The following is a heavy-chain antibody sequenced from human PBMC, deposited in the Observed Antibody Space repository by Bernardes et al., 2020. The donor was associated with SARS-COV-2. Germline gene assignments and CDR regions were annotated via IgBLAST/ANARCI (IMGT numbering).Heavy chain of an antibody. CDR2: INPSGGGT. V-gene: IGHV1-46*01. Sequence: ASVKVSCKASGYSLTSYYMHWVRQAPGQGLEWLGIINPSGGGTSYAQKFQGRVTMTRDTSTSTVYMELSSLKSEDTAVYYCARDPEDKSSSWLKRGWFDPWGQGTLVTVSS. J-gene: IGHJ5*02. CDR1: GYSLTSYY. D-gene: IGHD6-13*01. CDR3: ARDPEDKSSSWLKRGWFDP.